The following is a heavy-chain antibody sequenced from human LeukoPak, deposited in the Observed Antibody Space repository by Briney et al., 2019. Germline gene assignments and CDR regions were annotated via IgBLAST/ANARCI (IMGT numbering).Heavy chain of an antibody. CDR1: GFTFSSYS. CDR3: ARAYSSGWYYMDV. Sequence: GGSLRLSCAASGFTFSSYSMDWVRRAPGKGLEWVSYISSSSSTIYYADSVKGRFTISRDNAKNSLYLQMNSLRAEDTAVYYCARAYSSGWYYMDVWGKGTTVTVSS. V-gene: IGHV3-48*04. D-gene: IGHD6-19*01. J-gene: IGHJ6*03. CDR2: ISSSSSTI.